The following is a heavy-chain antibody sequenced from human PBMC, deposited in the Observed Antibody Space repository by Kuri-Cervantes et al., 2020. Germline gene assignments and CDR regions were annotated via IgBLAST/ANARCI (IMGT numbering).Heavy chain of an antibody. J-gene: IGHJ6*03. V-gene: IGHV4-59*01. CDR2: IYYSGST. CDR1: GGSISSYY. D-gene: IGHD2-2*01. Sequence: SETLSLTCTVSGGSISSYYWSWIRQPPGKGLEWLGYIYYSGSTNYNPSLKSRVTISLDTSKNQFSLKATSVTAADTAIYYCARDLRATSAATSAGYYYYYMDVWGKGTTVTDSS. CDR3: ARDLRATSAATSAGYYYYYMDV.